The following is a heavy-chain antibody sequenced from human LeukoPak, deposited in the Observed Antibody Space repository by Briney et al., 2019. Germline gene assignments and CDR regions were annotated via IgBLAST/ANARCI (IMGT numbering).Heavy chain of an antibody. J-gene: IGHJ4*02. D-gene: IGHD4-23*01. Sequence: SETLSLTCTVSGGSISSYYWRWIRQPPGKGLEWIGYIYYSGSTNYNPSLKSRVTISVDTSKNQFSLKLSSVTAADTAVYYCASYGGYFDYWGQGTLVTVSS. CDR3: ASYGGYFDY. CDR2: IYYSGST. CDR1: GGSISSYY. V-gene: IGHV4-59*01.